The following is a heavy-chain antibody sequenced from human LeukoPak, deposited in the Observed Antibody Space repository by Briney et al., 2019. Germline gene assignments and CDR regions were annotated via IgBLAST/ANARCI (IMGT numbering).Heavy chain of an antibody. CDR3: ATNPATYGDFGLGVLRGAFDI. D-gene: IGHD4-17*01. CDR2: IYHSGST. J-gene: IGHJ3*02. Sequence: PSETLSLTCAVSGGSISSSNWWSWVRQPPGKGLEWIGEIYHSGSTNYNPSLKSRVTISVDKSKNQFSLKLSSVTAADTAVYYCATNPATYGDFGLGVLRGAFDIWGQGTMVTVSS. CDR1: GGSISSSNW. V-gene: IGHV4-4*02.